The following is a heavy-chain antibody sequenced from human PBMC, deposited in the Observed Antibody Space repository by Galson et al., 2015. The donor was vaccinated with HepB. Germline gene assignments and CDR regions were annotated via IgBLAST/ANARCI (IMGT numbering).Heavy chain of an antibody. CDR2: ISASGLST. CDR3: AKDATYYDYGDSYFDY. J-gene: IGHJ4*02. Sequence: SLRLSCAASGFTFNTYAMSWVRQAPGKGLEWVSAISASGLSTYYADSVRGRFTISRDNSKNTLYLQMNIVGAEDTAVYYCAKDATYYDYGDSYFDYWGQGTLVTVST. V-gene: IGHV3-23*01. D-gene: IGHD4-17*01. CDR1: GFTFNTYA.